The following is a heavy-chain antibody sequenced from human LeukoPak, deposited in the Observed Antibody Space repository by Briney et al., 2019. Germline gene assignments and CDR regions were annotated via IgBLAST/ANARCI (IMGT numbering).Heavy chain of an antibody. CDR2: MYYSGST. CDR1: GRPINSSHDS. CDR3: VRHGTPWGFGVVFDP. V-gene: IGHV4-39*01. D-gene: IGHD3-3*01. Sequence: SDTLSLTCTVSGRPINSSHDSCGSVCRPPGKGLEWIETMYYSGSTYYNPSLKSRVTISGDTSKTQFSLKLISVTAADTAVYYCVRHGTPWGFGVVFDPWGQGSLVTVSS. J-gene: IGHJ5*02.